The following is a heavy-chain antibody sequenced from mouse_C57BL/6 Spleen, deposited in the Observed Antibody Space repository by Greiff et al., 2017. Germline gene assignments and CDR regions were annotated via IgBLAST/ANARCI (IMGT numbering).Heavy chain of an antibody. D-gene: IGHD3-1*01. CDR3: ARSGLNYFDY. J-gene: IGHJ2*01. CDR1: GYTFTSYW. V-gene: IGHV1-55*01. Sequence: VQLQPPWAELVKPGASVKMSCKASGYTFTSYWITWVKQRPGQGLEWIGDIYPGSGSTNYNEKFKSKATLTVDTSSTTAYMQRSSLTSEDSAVYYCARSGLNYFDYWGQGTTLTVSS. CDR2: IYPGSGST.